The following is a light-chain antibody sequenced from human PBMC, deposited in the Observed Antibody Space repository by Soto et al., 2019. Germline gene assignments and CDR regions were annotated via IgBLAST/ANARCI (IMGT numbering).Light chain of an antibody. V-gene: IGLV2-14*01. CDR1: SSDVGAYDY. CDR3: SSYTTTYSVV. CDR2: EVS. J-gene: IGLJ2*01. Sequence: QSALTQPPSASGSPGQSVTISCTGTSSDVGAYDYVSWYQQHPGKAPKLMISEVSKRPSGVSNRFSGSKSGNTASLTISGLQAEDEADYYCSSYTTTYSVVFGEGTKLTVL.